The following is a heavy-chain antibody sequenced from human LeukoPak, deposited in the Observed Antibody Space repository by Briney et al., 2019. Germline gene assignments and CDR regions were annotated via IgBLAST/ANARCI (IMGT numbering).Heavy chain of an antibody. J-gene: IGHJ4*02. Sequence: PGRSRRPSCTAAAFTFATYAMHCVRQPPGKGREWVALIWYDGSNKYYADSVRGRFTISRDNSKNTLYLQMNSRRAEDTALYYCAGGSGDYSPDYWGQRTLVTVSS. CDR1: AFTFATYA. CDR2: IWYDGSNK. CDR3: AGGSGDYSPDY. V-gene: IGHV3-33*01. D-gene: IGHD4-17*01.